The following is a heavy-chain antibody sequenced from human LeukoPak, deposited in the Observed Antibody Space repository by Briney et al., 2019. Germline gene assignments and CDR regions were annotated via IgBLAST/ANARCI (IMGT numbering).Heavy chain of an antibody. J-gene: IGHJ6*02. Sequence: PSETLSLTCAVSGGSFSGYYWSWIRQPPGKGLEWIGEINHSGSTNYNPSLKSRVTISVDTSKNQFSLKLSSVTAADTAVYYCARGGEGYDILTGYKSYGMDVWGQGTTVTVSS. CDR1: GGSFSGYY. V-gene: IGHV4-34*01. D-gene: IGHD3-9*01. CDR3: ARGGEGYDILTGYKSYGMDV. CDR2: INHSGST.